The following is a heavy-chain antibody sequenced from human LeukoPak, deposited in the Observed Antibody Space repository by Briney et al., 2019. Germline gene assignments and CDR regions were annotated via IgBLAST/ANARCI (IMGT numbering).Heavy chain of an antibody. D-gene: IGHD6-13*01. Sequence: GGSLRLSCAASGFTFSSYSMNWVRQAPGKGLEWVSYISSSSSTIYYADSVKGRFTISRDNAKNSLYLQMNSLRAEDTAVYYCAREGHSSLYYFDYWGQGTLVTVSS. J-gene: IGHJ4*02. CDR3: AREGHSSLYYFDY. CDR2: ISSSSSTI. CDR1: GFTFSSYS. V-gene: IGHV3-48*01.